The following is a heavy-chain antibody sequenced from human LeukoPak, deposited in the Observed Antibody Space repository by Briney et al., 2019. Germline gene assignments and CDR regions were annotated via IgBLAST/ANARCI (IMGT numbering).Heavy chain of an antibody. V-gene: IGHV1-2*02. D-gene: IGHD3-3*01. J-gene: IGHJ6*02. CDR1: GYTFTGYY. CDR2: INPNSGGT. CDR3: ARDGELRFLEWPSSYYGMDV. Sequence: ASVKVSCKASGYTFTGYYMHWVRRAPGQGLEWMGWINPNSGGTNYAQKFQGRVTMTRDTSISTAYMELSRLRSDDTAVYYCARDGELRFLEWPSSYYGMDVWGQGTTVTVSS.